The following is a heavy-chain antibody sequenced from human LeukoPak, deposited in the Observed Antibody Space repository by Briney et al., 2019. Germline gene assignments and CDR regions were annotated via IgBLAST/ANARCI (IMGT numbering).Heavy chain of an antibody. D-gene: IGHD5-12*01. J-gene: IGHJ6*02. Sequence: GGSLRLSCAASGLIVSSNYMSWVRQAPGKGLEWVSVIYVDGTTYYADSVKDRFTISRDNSKNTLYLQMNSLRAEDTAVYYCAKEVVAMTSKWDYYYYGMDVWGQGTTVTVSS. V-gene: IGHV3-66*01. CDR3: AKEVVAMTSKWDYYYYGMDV. CDR2: IYVDGTT. CDR1: GLIVSSNY.